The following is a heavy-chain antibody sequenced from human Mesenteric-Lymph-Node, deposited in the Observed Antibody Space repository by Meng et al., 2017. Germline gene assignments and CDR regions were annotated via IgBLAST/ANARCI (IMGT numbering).Heavy chain of an antibody. J-gene: IGHJ3*02. V-gene: IGHV4-4*07. CDR1: GGSISDYS. D-gene: IGHD3-22*01. CDR3: ARDYRTYYYDSSGVPSDAFDI. Sequence: SETLSLTCTVSGGSISDYSWSWIRQSAGKGLQYIGRIYSSGYPKYDPSLKTRVTMSVDTSTNQFSLNLRSVTAADTAVYYCARDYRTYYYDSSGVPSDAFDIWGQGTMVTVSS. CDR2: IYSSGYP.